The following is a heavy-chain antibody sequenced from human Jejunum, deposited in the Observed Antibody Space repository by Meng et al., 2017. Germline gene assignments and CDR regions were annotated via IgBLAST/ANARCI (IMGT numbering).Heavy chain of an antibody. CDR1: RFTFNTYA. CDR2: ISHSGDNT. V-gene: IGHV3-23*01. Sequence: GGSLRLSCAASRFTFNTYAMSWVRQAPGKGLGWVSGISHSGDNTYYADSLQGRFTISRDNSKTTLYLQMNSLRAEDTAVYYCAQTGRLLPYWGQGTLVTVSS. D-gene: IGHD1-14*01. CDR3: AQTGRLLPY. J-gene: IGHJ4*02.